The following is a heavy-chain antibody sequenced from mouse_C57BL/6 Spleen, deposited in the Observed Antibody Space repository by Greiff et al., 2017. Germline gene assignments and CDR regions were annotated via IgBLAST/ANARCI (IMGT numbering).Heavy chain of an antibody. Sequence: VQRVESGPELVKPGASVKISCKASGYAFSSSWMNWVKQRPGKGLEWIGRIYPGDGDTNYNGKFKGKATLTADKSSSTAYMQLSSLTSEDSAVYFCARSGEWLLPFAYWGQGTLVTVSA. CDR2: IYPGDGDT. CDR1: GYAFSSSW. J-gene: IGHJ3*01. CDR3: ARSGEWLLPFAY. D-gene: IGHD2-3*01. V-gene: IGHV1-82*01.